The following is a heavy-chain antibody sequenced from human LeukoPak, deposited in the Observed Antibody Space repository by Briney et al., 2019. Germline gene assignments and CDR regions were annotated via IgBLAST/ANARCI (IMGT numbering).Heavy chain of an antibody. CDR1: GFIFDDYG. J-gene: IGHJ4*02. Sequence: PGGSLRLSCAASGFIFDDYGMTWVRQAPGKGLEWVSGINWNGDTTGYADSVKGRFTISRDNAKNSLYLQMNSLRAEDTALYHCATTRGYNYGFAHDHWGQGTLVTVSS. V-gene: IGHV3-20*01. CDR3: ATTRGYNYGFAHDH. CDR2: INWNGDTT. D-gene: IGHD5-18*01.